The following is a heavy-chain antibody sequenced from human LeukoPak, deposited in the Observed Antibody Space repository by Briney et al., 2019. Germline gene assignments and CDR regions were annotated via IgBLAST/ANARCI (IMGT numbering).Heavy chain of an antibody. CDR3: ARGPITTRSHFDY. J-gene: IGHJ4*02. CDR2: INPNSGGT. D-gene: IGHD3-22*01. V-gene: IGHV1-2*06. CDR1: GYTFTGYY. Sequence: ASVKVSCKASGYTFTGYYMHWVRQAPGQGLEWMGRINPNSGGTNYAQKFQGRVTMTRDTSISTAYMELSRLRSEDTAVYYCARGPITTRSHFDYWGQGTLVTVSS.